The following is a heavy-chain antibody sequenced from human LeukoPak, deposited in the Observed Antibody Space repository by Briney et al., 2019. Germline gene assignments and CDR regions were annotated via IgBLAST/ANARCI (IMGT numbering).Heavy chain of an antibody. V-gene: IGHV4-30-4*08. CDR3: ARGILRDYYDSSGFYHRGGVGY. J-gene: IGHJ4*02. D-gene: IGHD3-22*01. Sequence: SQTLSLTCTVSGDSISSGDYYWSWIRQPPGKGLEWIGEINHSGSTSYNPSLKSRVTISVDTSKNQFSLRLSSVTAADTAVYFCARGILRDYYDSSGFYHRGGVGYWGQGTLVTVSS. CDR1: GDSISSGDYY. CDR2: INHSGST.